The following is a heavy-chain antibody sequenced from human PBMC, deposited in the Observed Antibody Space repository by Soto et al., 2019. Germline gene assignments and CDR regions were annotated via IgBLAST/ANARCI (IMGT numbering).Heavy chain of an antibody. Sequence: QVQLQESGPGLVKPSQTLSLTCTVSGGSITSGGYYWTWIRQHPGKGLEWIGYIYYSGSTYYNPSLKRRLTMSVDTSKNQFSLKLDSVTAADTAVYYCARVDSGGYAYFDYWGQGTLVTVSS. CDR3: ARVDSGGYAYFDY. D-gene: IGHD5-12*01. J-gene: IGHJ4*02. V-gene: IGHV4-31*03. CDR2: IYYSGST. CDR1: GGSITSGGYY.